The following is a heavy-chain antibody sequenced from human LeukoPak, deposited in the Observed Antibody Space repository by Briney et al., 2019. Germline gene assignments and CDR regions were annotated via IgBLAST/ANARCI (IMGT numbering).Heavy chain of an antibody. J-gene: IGHJ3*02. V-gene: IGHV4-39*07. D-gene: IGHD5-12*01. CDR2: INHSGST. CDR3: ARFREWLRRAFDI. CDR1: GGSVSSGSYY. Sequence: SETLSLTCTVSGGSVSSGSYYWSWIRQPPGKGPEWIGEINHSGSTNYNPSLKSRVTISVDTSKNQFSLKLSSVTAADTAVYYCARFREWLRRAFDIWGQGTMVTVSS.